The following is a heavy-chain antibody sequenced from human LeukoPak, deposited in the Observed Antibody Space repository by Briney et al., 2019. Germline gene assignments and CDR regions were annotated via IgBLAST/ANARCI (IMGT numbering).Heavy chain of an antibody. Sequence: GVSLSLLCAASGFIVSSNYMSWVRQAPGKGLEWVANINQDGTEKYSVDSVEGRFTISRDNAKNSLYLQMNSLRVEDTAIYYCVKVAKYYYGSETYYFFEHWGQGTPVTASS. D-gene: IGHD3-10*01. J-gene: IGHJ4*02. V-gene: IGHV3-7*01. CDR2: INQDGTEK. CDR3: VKVAKYYYGSETYYFFEH. CDR1: GFIVSSNY.